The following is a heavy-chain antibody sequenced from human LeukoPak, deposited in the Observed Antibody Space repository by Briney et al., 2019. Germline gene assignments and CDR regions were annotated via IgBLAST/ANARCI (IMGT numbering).Heavy chain of an antibody. Sequence: GGSLRLSCAASGFTFRNYAMAWVRQAPGKGLEWVSSIRNFGETHYADSVRGRFIISRDNSQNTLYLQMNSLRAEDSALYYCANIQPFDYGDYAIRLDWGQGTLVTVSS. V-gene: IGHV3-23*01. CDR3: ANIQPFDYGDYAIRLD. CDR1: GFTFRNYA. D-gene: IGHD4-17*01. J-gene: IGHJ4*02. CDR2: IRNFGET.